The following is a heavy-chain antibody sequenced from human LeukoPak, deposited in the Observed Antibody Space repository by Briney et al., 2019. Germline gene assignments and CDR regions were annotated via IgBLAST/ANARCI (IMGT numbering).Heavy chain of an antibody. CDR2: ISGNTGNT. CDR1: GYTFINYH. Sequence: ASVKVSCKASGYTFINYHISWVRQAPGQGLEWMGWISGNTGNTNYAQKLQGRVTMTTDTSTSTAYMELRSLRSDDTAVYYRARDNSGLEYWGQGTLVTVSS. CDR3: ARDNSGLEY. J-gene: IGHJ4*02. V-gene: IGHV1-18*01.